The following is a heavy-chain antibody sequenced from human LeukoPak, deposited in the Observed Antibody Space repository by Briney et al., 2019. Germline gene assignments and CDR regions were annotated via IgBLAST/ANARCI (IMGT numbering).Heavy chain of an antibody. D-gene: IGHD2-21*01. Sequence: SETLSLTCAVSGYSISSGYYWGWIQQPPGKGLEWIGSIYHSGSTYYNPSLRSRVTISVDTSKNQFSLKLSSVTAADTAVYYCARVWWLWLPDYWGQGTLVTVSS. CDR1: GYSISSGYY. V-gene: IGHV4-38-2*01. CDR2: IYHSGST. CDR3: ARVWWLWLPDY. J-gene: IGHJ4*02.